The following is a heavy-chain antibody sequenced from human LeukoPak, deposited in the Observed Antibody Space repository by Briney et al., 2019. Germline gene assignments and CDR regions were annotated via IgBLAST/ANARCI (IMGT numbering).Heavy chain of an antibody. J-gene: IGHJ3*02. V-gene: IGHV4-59*01. Sequence: SETLSLTCTVSGGSISSYYWSWIRQPPGKGLEWIGYIYYSGSTNYNPSLKSRVTISVDTSKNQFPLKLSSVTAADTAVYYCARGIVVVPAAIVGAFDIWGQETMVTVSS. CDR3: ARGIVVVPAAIVGAFDI. CDR2: IYYSGST. CDR1: GGSISSYY. D-gene: IGHD2-2*02.